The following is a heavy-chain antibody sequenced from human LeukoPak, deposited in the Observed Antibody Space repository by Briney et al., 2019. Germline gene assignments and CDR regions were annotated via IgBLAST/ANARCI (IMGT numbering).Heavy chain of an antibody. Sequence: ASVKVSCKASGYTFTSYGISWVRQAPGQGLEWMGWISAYNGNTNYAQKLQGRVTMTTDTSTSTAYMDLRSLRSDDTAVYYCARGVTAMDDYYYYYMDVWGKGTTVTVSS. CDR2: ISAYNGNT. CDR1: GYTFTSYG. J-gene: IGHJ6*03. V-gene: IGHV1-18*01. CDR3: ARGVTAMDDYYYYYMDV. D-gene: IGHD5-18*01.